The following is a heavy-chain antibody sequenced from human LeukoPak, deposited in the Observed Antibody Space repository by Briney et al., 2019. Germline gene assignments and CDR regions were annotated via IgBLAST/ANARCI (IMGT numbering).Heavy chain of an antibody. CDR2: IYYSGST. CDR3: ARYDAYNSGWYDY. CDR1: GGSISSSSYY. V-gene: IGHV4-39*02. J-gene: IGHJ4*02. Sequence: PSETLSLTCTVSGGSISSSSYYWGWIRQPPGKGMEWIGNIYYSGSTYYNPSLKSRVTISVDTSKNHFSLKLSSVTAADTAVFYCARYDAYNSGWYDYWGQGTLVTVPS. D-gene: IGHD6-19*01.